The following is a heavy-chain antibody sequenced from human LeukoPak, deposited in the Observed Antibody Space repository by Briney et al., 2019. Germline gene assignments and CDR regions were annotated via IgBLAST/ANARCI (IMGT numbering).Heavy chain of an antibody. CDR2: IYYSGST. CDR3: ARGSRVYDRSGFHTWHDY. V-gene: IGHV4-59*01. Sequence: SSETLSLTCTVSGASITNYYWSWIRQPPGEGLEWIGYIYYSGSTSYNPSLKSRVTISLDTSKNQFSLNLTSVTAADTAVYYCARGSRVYDRSGFHTWHDYWGHGTLVTVSS. D-gene: IGHD3-22*01. CDR1: GASITNYY. J-gene: IGHJ4*03.